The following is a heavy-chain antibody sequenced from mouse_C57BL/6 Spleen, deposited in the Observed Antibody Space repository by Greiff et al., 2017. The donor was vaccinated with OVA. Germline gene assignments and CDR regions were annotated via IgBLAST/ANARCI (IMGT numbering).Heavy chain of an antibody. CDR2: IYTSDSET. D-gene: IGHD2-1*01. J-gene: IGHJ3*01. V-gene: IGHV1-61*01. CDR1: GYTFTSYW. Sequence: QVQLQQPGAELVRPGSSVKLSCKASGYTFTSYWMDWVKQRPGQGLEWIGNIYTSDSETHYNQKFKDKATLTVDKSSSTAYMQLSSLTSEDSAVYYCARGPYGRGCAYWGQGTLVTVSA. CDR3: ARGPYGRGCAY.